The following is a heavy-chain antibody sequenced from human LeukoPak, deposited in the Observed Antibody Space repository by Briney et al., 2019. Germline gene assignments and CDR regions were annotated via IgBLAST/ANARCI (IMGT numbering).Heavy chain of an antibody. Sequence: GGSLRLSCAASGFTFSSYSMNWVRQAPGKGLEWVSSISSSSSYIYYADSVKGRFTISRDNSKNTLYLQMNSLRAEDTAVYYCARVAYGDYIGVDYWGQGTLVTVSS. CDR1: GFTFSSYS. D-gene: IGHD4-17*01. CDR3: ARVAYGDYIGVDY. J-gene: IGHJ4*02. CDR2: ISSSSSYI. V-gene: IGHV3-21*01.